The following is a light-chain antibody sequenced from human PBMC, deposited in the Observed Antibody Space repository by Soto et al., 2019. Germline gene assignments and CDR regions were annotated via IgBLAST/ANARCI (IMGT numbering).Light chain of an antibody. Sequence: DIEMTQSPSTLAASLGDRVTITCGASQSISSYLNWYQQKPGKAPKLLIYAASSLQSGVPSRFSGSGSGTDFTLTISSLQPEDFATYYCQQSYSNPTTFGQGTRLEIK. CDR3: QQSYSNPTT. CDR2: AAS. J-gene: IGKJ5*01. V-gene: IGKV1-39*01. CDR1: QSISSY.